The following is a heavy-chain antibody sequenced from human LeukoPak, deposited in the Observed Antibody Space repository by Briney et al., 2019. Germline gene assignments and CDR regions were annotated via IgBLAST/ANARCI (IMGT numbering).Heavy chain of an antibody. V-gene: IGHV1-18*01. CDR3: ARDIVLMVYDGYYFDY. D-gene: IGHD2-8*01. CDR1: GYTFTSYG. CDR2: ISAYNGNT. Sequence: ASVKVSCKASGYTFTSYGISWVRQAPGQGLEWMGWISAYNGNTSYAQKLQGRVTMTTDTSTSTAYMELRSLRSDDTAVYYCARDIVLMVYDGYYFDYWGQGTLVTVSS. J-gene: IGHJ4*02.